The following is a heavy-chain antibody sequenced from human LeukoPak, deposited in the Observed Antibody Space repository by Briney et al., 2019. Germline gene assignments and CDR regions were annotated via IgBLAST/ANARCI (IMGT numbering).Heavy chain of an antibody. CDR1: GYRFTSYW. D-gene: IGHD2-2*01. V-gene: IGHV5-51*01. Sequence: GESLKISCQGSGYRFTSYWIGWVRQLPGKGLEWMGIIYPGDSDTRYSPSFQGQVTISADKSISTAYLQWSSLKASDTAMYYCARRKYCSSTSCENYYYGMDVWGQGTTVTVSS. CDR3: ARRKYCSSTSCENYYYGMDV. J-gene: IGHJ6*02. CDR2: IYPGDSDT.